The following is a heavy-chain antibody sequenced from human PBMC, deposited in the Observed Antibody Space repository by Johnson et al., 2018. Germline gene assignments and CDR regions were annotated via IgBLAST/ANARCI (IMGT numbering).Heavy chain of an antibody. D-gene: IGHD4-17*01. CDR3: ARAQSAYYGDYVGAEYFQH. J-gene: IGHJ1*01. CDR2: IGTAGDK. V-gene: IGHV3-13*01. CDR1: GFTFSSYD. Sequence: VQLGESGGGLVQPGGSLRLSCAASGFTFSSYDMHWVRQATGKGLEWVSAIGTAGDKYYPGPVKGRFTISRDNAKNSLHLQMNSLRAEDTAVYYCARAQSAYYGDYVGAEYFQHWGQGTLVTVSS.